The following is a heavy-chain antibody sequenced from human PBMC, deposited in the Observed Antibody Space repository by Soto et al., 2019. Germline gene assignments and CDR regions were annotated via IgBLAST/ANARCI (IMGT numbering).Heavy chain of an antibody. CDR2: MNPNSGNT. CDR3: ALRYCSSTSCFLFS. D-gene: IGHD2-2*01. Sequence: QVQLVQSGAEVKKPGASVKVSCKASGYTFTSYDINWVRQATGQGLEWMGWMNPNSGNTGYAQKFQGRVTMTRNTSISTAYMELSSLRSEDTAVYYCALRYCSSTSCFLFSWGQGTLVTVSS. V-gene: IGHV1-8*01. CDR1: GYTFTSYD. J-gene: IGHJ5*02.